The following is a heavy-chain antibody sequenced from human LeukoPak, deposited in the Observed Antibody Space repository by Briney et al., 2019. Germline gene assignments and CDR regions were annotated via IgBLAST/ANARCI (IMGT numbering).Heavy chain of an antibody. CDR3: AKGAYQLLFWFDP. V-gene: IGHV3-23*01. Sequence: GGSLRLSCAASGFTFSSYSMSWVRQAPGKGLEWVSTFSGTGEITYYADSVKGRFTISRDNSKNTLYLQMNSLRAEDTAVYYCAKGAYQLLFWFDPWGQGTLVTVSP. J-gene: IGHJ5*02. D-gene: IGHD2-2*01. CDR2: FSGTGEIT. CDR1: GFTFSSYS.